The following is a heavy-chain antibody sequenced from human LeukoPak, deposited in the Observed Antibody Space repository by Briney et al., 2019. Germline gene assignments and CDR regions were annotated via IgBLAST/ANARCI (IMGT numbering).Heavy chain of an antibody. CDR1: GFTFSRYA. CDR3: AKDTSIGKYCTNGVCSPFDY. Sequence: GGSLTLSCAGSGFTFSRYAMSWVRQAPGQGLEWVSVISDSGDYTSYADSVRGRFTISRDNSRHTLYLQMISLRPEDTAVYYCAKDTSIGKYCTNGVCSPFDYWGQGTLVTVSS. J-gene: IGHJ4*02. CDR2: ISDSGDYT. D-gene: IGHD2-8*01. V-gene: IGHV3-23*01.